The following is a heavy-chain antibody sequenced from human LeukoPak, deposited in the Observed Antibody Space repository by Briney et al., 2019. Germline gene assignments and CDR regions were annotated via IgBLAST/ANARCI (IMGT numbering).Heavy chain of an antibody. Sequence: ASVKVSCKASGYTFTSYDINWVRQATGQGLEWMGWMNPNSGNTGYAQKFQGRVTMTRNTSISTAYMELSSLRSADTAVYYCAREEIVVVPAAQSHYYYYGMDVWGQGTTVTVSS. CDR3: AREEIVVVPAAQSHYYYYGMDV. CDR1: GYTFTSYD. J-gene: IGHJ6*02. CDR2: MNPNSGNT. V-gene: IGHV1-8*01. D-gene: IGHD2-2*01.